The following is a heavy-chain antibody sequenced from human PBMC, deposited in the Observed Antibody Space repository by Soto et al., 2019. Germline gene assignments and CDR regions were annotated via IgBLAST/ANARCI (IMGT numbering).Heavy chain of an antibody. CDR3: AREDSGAFFDF. CDR2: IYSGTT. Sequence: PSETLSLTCAVSCVSISSGGYSWSWIRQPPGKGMEWIGYIYSGTTHYNPSLKSRVTISMDRSKNQVSLSLKSVTAADTAVYYCAREDSGAFFDFWGQGNLVTVSS. J-gene: IGHJ4*02. V-gene: IGHV4-30-2*01. CDR1: CVSISSGGYS. D-gene: IGHD2-15*01.